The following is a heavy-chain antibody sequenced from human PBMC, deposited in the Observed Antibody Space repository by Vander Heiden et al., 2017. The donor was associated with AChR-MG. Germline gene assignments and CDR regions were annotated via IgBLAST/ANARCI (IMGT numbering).Heavy chain of an antibody. J-gene: IGHJ4*02. CDR1: GFTFGDYP. CDR3: ASYGGYSGYDFSY. V-gene: IGHV3-49*02. Sequence: EVQLVESGGGLVQPGRSLRLSCTVLGFTFGDYPLGWVRQAPGKGLQWVSFIRSKAFGATTEYAASVKGRFTISRDDSKSIAYLQINSLKTEDTAVYYCASYGGYSGYDFSYWGQGTLVIVSS. CDR2: IRSKAFGATT. D-gene: IGHD5-12*01.